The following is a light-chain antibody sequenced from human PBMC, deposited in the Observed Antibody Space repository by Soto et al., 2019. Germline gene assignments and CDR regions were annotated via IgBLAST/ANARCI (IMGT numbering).Light chain of an antibody. CDR3: TSYTRSTPLV. J-gene: IGLJ2*01. CDR1: SSDIGGYNY. V-gene: IGLV2-14*03. Sequence: QSVLTQPASVSGSPGQSITISCTGTSSDIGGYNYVSWYQQHPGTAPKLMIYDVSNRPSGVSNRFSGSKSGNTASLTISGLQAEDEADYYCTSYTRSTPLVFGGGTKLTVL. CDR2: DVS.